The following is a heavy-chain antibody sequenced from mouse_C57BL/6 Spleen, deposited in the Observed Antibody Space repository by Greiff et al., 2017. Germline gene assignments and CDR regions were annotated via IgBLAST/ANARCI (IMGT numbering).Heavy chain of an antibody. J-gene: IGHJ2*01. CDR3: AIYYGSSYPYYFDY. D-gene: IGHD1-1*01. CDR1: GYTFTSYW. CDR2: IDPSDSYT. Sequence: VQLQQPGAELVMPGASVKLSCKASGYTFTSYWMHWVKQRPGQGLEWIGEIDPSDSYTNYNQKFKGKSTLTVDKSSSTAYMQLSSLTSEDSAVYYCAIYYGSSYPYYFDYWGQGTTLTVSS. V-gene: IGHV1-69*01.